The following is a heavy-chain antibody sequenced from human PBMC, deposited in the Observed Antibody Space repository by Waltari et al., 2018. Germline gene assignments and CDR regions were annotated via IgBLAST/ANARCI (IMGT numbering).Heavy chain of an antibody. CDR1: GGTFSNHG. J-gene: IGHJ1*01. CDR2: ILPIFGPA. Sequence: QVQLVQSGAEGKKPGSSVKVSCKASGGTFSNHGINWVRQAPGQGLEWLGGILPIFGPANYAPKFQRRVTITGDESTRTAHMELSSLRSDDTAVYYCARGPLQNPLQHWGQGTLVTVSS. CDR3: ARGPLQNPLQH. V-gene: IGHV1-69*12.